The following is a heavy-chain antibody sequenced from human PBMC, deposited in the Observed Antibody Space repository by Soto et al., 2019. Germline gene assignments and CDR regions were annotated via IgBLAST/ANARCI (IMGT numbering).Heavy chain of an antibody. J-gene: IGHJ6*02. CDR2: IIPIFGTA. D-gene: IGHD4-17*01. CDR1: GGTFSSYA. Sequence: QVQLVQSGAEVKKPGSSVKVSCKASGGTFSSYAISWVRQAPGQGLEWMGGIIPIFGTANYAQKFQGRVTITADESTSKAYMELSSLRSEDTAGYYCARDPSSRGPGYGDSDYYYYGMDVWGQGTTVTVSS. CDR3: ARDPSSRGPGYGDSDYYYYGMDV. V-gene: IGHV1-69*01.